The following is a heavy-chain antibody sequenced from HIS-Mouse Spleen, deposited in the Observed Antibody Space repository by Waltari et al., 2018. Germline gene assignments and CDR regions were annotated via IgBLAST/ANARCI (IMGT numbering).Heavy chain of an antibody. J-gene: IGHJ4*02. V-gene: IGHV3-49*05. CDR1: GFTFGDYA. D-gene: IGHD6-6*01. CDR2: IRSKDYGGTT. CDR3: TNVGSYYFDY. Sequence: EVQLVESGGGLVKPGRSLRLSCTASGFTFGDYAMSWFRQGPGKGLEWVGLIRSKDYGGTTEYAASVKGRLTISRDDSKSIAYLQMNSLKTEDTAVYYCTNVGSYYFDYWGQGTLVTVSS.